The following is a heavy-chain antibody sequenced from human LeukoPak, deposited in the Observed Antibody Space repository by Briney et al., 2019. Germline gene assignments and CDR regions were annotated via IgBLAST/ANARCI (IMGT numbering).Heavy chain of an antibody. J-gene: IGHJ4*02. CDR1: GFTFDDYA. Sequence: PGGSLRLSCAASGFTFDDYAMRWVRQAPGKGLEWVSGICWNSGSIGYADSVKGRFTISRDNAKNSLYLQMNSLRAEDTAVYFCAKTTAVSTVLWDFCDYGGEGTVVSVPS. V-gene: IGHV3-9*01. D-gene: IGHD2/OR15-2a*01. CDR2: ICWNSGSI. CDR3: AKTTAVSTVLWDFCDY.